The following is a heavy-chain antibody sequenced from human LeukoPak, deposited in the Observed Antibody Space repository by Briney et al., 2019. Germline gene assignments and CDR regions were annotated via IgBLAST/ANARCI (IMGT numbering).Heavy chain of an antibody. Sequence: PGGSLRLPCAVSGFTVSSNYMRWVRQAPGKGLEWVSVIYSCNSTYYADSVKGRFTVSRDNSKNTLYLEMNALRAEDTAVYYCAKRDCWGQGTLVTVSS. J-gene: IGHJ4*01. V-gene: IGHV3-66*01. CDR3: AKRDC. CDR1: GFTVSSNY. CDR2: IYSCNST.